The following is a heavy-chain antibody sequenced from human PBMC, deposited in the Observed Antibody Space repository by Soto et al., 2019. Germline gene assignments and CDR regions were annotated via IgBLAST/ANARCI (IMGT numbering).Heavy chain of an antibody. V-gene: IGHV4-39*01. CDR1: GGSISSSSYY. D-gene: IGHD6-19*01. CDR3: ARQGNSSGPNWFDP. J-gene: IGHJ5*02. CDR2: IYYSGST. Sequence: QLQLQESGPGLVKPSETLSLTCTVSGGSISSSSYYWGWIRQPPGKGLAWIGSIYYSGSTYYNPSLKSRFTISVGTSTTQFSLQLSSVTAADMAVYYCARQGNSSGPNWFDPWGTGTLATASA.